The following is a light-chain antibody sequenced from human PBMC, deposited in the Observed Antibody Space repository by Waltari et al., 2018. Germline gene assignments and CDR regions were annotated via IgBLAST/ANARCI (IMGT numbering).Light chain of an antibody. CDR3: QQSYSTPRT. V-gene: IGKV1-39*01. Sequence: DIQMTQSPSSLSTSVGDRATITCRASQSISNYLNWYQQKPGKAPKLLIYAASTLQSGVPSRFSGSGSGTDFTLTISSLQPEDFVTYYCQQSYSTPRTFGQGTRLEIK. CDR1: QSISNY. CDR2: AAS. J-gene: IGKJ2*01.